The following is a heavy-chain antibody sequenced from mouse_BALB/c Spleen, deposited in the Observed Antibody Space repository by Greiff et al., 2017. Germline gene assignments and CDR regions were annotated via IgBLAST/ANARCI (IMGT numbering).Heavy chain of an antibody. CDR3: AAYYDYDVGAMDY. V-gene: IGHV5-12-2*01. Sequence: EVNVVESGGGLVQPGGSLKLSCAASGFTFSSYTMSWVRQTPEKRLEWVAYISNGGGSTYYPDTVKGRFTISRDNAKNTLYLQMSSLKSEDTAMYYCAAYYDYDVGAMDYWGQGTSVTVSS. D-gene: IGHD2-4*01. J-gene: IGHJ4*01. CDR1: GFTFSSYT. CDR2: ISNGGGST.